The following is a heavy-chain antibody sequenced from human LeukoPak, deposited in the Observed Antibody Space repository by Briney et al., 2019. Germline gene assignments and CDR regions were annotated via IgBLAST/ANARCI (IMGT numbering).Heavy chain of an antibody. Sequence: GGSLRLSCAASGFTFSSYWMSWVRQAPGKGLEWVANIKQDGSEKYYVDSVKGRFTISRDNAKNSLYLQMNSLRPEDTALYYCVKGLYGDYVYYFDYWGQGTLVTVSS. J-gene: IGHJ4*02. D-gene: IGHD4-17*01. V-gene: IGHV3-7*03. CDR3: VKGLYGDYVYYFDY. CDR1: GFTFSSYW. CDR2: IKQDGSEK.